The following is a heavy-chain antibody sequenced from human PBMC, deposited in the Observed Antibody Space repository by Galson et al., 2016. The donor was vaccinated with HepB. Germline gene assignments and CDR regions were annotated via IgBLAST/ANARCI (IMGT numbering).Heavy chain of an antibody. J-gene: IGHJ4*02. CDR2: IKASGGNT. Sequence: SVKVSCKASGYTFTNYYMHWVRQAPGQGLEWMGIIKASGGNTRYAQKFQGRLTISRDTSTSTVYMELGSLRSEDTAVYYCARELGGSYYFDYWGQGTLVTVSS. D-gene: IGHD1-26*01. CDR1: GYTFTNYY. V-gene: IGHV1-46*01. CDR3: ARELGGSYYFDY.